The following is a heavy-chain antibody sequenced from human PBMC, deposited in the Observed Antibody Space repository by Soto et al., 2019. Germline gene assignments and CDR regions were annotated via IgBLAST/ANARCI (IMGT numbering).Heavy chain of an antibody. J-gene: IGHJ4*02. CDR1: GGSISSGVYF. Sequence: QVQLQESGPGLVKPSQTLSLTCTVSGGSISSGVYFWSWLRQPPGKGLEWIGYIYYSGSAYYSPSIKTRLTISIDTSENQVSLRLSCVTAADTAVYYCARGGYSDSGDYFDYWGQGTVVTVSS. V-gene: IGHV4-30-4*01. CDR2: IYYSGSA. D-gene: IGHD3-22*01. CDR3: ARGGYSDSGDYFDY.